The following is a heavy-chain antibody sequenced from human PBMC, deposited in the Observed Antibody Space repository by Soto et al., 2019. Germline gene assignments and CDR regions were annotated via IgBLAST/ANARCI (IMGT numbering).Heavy chain of an antibody. D-gene: IGHD3-16*02. CDR3: ARDESAITFGGVIVIRKAFDI. CDR1: GFTFSSYW. V-gene: IGHV3-7*01. CDR2: IKQDGSEK. J-gene: IGHJ3*02. Sequence: GGSLRLSCAASGFTFSSYWMSWVRQAPGKGLEWVANIKQDGSEKYYVDSVKGRFTISRDNAKNSLYLQMNSLRAEDTAVYYCARDESAITFGGVIVIRKAFDIWGQGTMVTVSS.